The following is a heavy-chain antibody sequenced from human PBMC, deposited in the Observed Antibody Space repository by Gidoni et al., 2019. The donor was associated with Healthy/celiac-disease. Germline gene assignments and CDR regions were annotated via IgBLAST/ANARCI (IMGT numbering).Heavy chain of an antibody. V-gene: IGHV3-48*01. CDR1: GFTFSSDS. D-gene: IGHD2-2*01. CDR3: ARAGEYQPLSYFDY. Sequence: EVQLVESGGGLVQPGGSLRLSCAASGFTFSSDSMNWVRQAPGKGLEWVSYISSSSSTIYYADSVKGRFTISRDNAKNSLYLQMNSLRAEDTAVYYCARAGEYQPLSYFDYWGQGTLVTVSS. CDR2: ISSSSSTI. J-gene: IGHJ4*02.